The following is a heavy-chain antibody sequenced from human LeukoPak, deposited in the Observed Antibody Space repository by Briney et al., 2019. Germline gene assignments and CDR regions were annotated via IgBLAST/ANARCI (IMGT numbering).Heavy chain of an antibody. CDR2: ISGSSSTI. CDR1: GFSFSSNS. V-gene: IGHV3-48*04. CDR3: AREMVRMVRGVIGY. Sequence: GGSLRLSCAASGFSFSSNSMNWVRQAPGKGLEWVSYISGSSSTIYYADSVKGRFTISRDNAKNSLYLQMNSLRAEDTAVYYCAREMVRMVRGVIGYWGQGTLVTVSS. J-gene: IGHJ4*02. D-gene: IGHD3-10*01.